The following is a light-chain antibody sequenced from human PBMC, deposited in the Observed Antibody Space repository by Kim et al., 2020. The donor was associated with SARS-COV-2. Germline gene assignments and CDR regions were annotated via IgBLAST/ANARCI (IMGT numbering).Light chain of an antibody. CDR2: AAS. CDR1: QNISTY. CDR3: QQSYSAPRT. Sequence: DIQMTQSPSSLSASVGDRVTITCRASQNISTYLNWYQQAPGKAPKLLIYAASSLQSGVPSRFSGGGTGTDFTLTISSLQPADFATYYCQQSYSAPRTFGQGTKLEI. V-gene: IGKV1-39*01. J-gene: IGKJ2*01.